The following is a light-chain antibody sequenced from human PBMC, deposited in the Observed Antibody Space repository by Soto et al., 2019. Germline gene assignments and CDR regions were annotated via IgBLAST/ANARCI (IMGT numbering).Light chain of an antibody. J-gene: IGLJ3*02. CDR3: SSYAGSNDRWV. V-gene: IGLV2-8*01. CDR1: SSDIGAYNY. Sequence: QSALTQPPSASGSPGQSVTLSCTGTSSDIGAYNYVSWYQQHPGKAPKLMIHEVSKPPSGVPDRFSGSKSGNTASLTVSGLQAEDEADYYCSSYAGSNDRWVFGGGTKLTVL. CDR2: EVS.